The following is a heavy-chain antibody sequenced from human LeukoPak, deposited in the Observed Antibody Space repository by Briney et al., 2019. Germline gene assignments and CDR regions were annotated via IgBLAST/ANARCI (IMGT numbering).Heavy chain of an antibody. Sequence: TVRLSCKVSRYTFTVYSMRCVPDTPGQGVEWMGWINPSRGGTNYAQKFQRRVTMTGETSSSTAQLERSMRSADDAAEYYGARSDRGQRFDYWGQGTLVTVSS. CDR2: INPSRGGT. D-gene: IGHD6-25*01. V-gene: IGHV1-2*02. CDR3: ARSDRGQRFDY. J-gene: IGHJ4*02. CDR1: RYTFTVYS.